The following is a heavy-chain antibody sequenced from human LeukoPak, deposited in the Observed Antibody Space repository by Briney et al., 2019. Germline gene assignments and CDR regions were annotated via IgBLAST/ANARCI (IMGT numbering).Heavy chain of an antibody. CDR2: ISSSSSYI. D-gene: IGHD6-13*01. J-gene: IGHJ4*02. CDR3: ARDLGAAAGFFDY. Sequence: PGGSLRLSCAASGFTFSSYSMNWVRQAPGKGLEWVSSISSSSSYIYYADSVKGRFTISRDNAKNSLYLQMSSLRAEDTAVYYCARDLGAAAGFFDYWGQGTLVTVSS. CDR1: GFTFSSYS. V-gene: IGHV3-21*01.